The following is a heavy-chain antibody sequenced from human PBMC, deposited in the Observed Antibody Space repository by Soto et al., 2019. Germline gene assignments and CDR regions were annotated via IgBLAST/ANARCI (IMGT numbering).Heavy chain of an antibody. J-gene: IGHJ6*02. Sequence: PSETLSLTCTVSGGSISSYYWGWIRQPPGKGLEWIGYIYYSGSTNYNPSLKSRVTISVDTSKNQFSLKLSSVTAADTAVYYCARDMGLLWFGETRNYYYYGMDVWGQGTTVS. V-gene: IGHV4-59*01. CDR3: ARDMGLLWFGETRNYYYYGMDV. CDR2: IYYSGST. CDR1: GGSISSYY. D-gene: IGHD3-10*01.